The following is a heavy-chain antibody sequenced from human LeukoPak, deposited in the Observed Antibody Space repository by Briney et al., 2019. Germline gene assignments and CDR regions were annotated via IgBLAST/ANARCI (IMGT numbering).Heavy chain of an antibody. CDR1: GFTFSSYW. CDR3: ARLHYYDSSGSYGMDV. Sequence: GSLRLSCAASGFTFSSYWMSWVRQAPGKGLEWVANIKQDGSEKYYVDSVKGRFTISRDNAKNSLYLQMNSLRAEDTAVYYCARLHYYDSSGSYGMDVWSQGTTVTVSS. J-gene: IGHJ6*02. V-gene: IGHV3-7*01. CDR2: IKQDGSEK. D-gene: IGHD3-22*01.